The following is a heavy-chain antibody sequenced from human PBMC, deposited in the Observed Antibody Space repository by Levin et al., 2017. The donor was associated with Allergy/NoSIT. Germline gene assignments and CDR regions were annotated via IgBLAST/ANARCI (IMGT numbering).Heavy chain of an antibody. J-gene: IGHJ4*02. CDR2: INPNSGGT. V-gene: IGHV1-2*02. D-gene: IGHD6-19*01. CDR3: ARGIAVAGRRIGVFDY. CDR1: GYTFTGYY. Sequence: ASVKVSCKASGYTFTGYYMHWVRQAPGQGLEWMGWINPNSGGTNYAQKFQGRVTMTRDTSISTAYMELSRLRSDDTAVYYCARGIAVAGRRIGVFDYWGQGTLVTVSS.